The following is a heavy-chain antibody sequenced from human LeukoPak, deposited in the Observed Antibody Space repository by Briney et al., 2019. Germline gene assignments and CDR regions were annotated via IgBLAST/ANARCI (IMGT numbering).Heavy chain of an antibody. CDR1: GFTFSSYA. D-gene: IGHD1-7*01. CDR3: AKVSNWNYVYFDY. J-gene: IGHJ4*02. V-gene: IGHV3-30*18. CDR2: ISYDGSNK. Sequence: TGGSLRLSCAASGFTFSSYAMHWVRQAPGKGLEWVAVISYDGSNKYYADSVKGRFAISRDNSKNTLYLQMNSLRAEDTAVYYCAKVSNWNYVYFDYWGQGTLVTVSS.